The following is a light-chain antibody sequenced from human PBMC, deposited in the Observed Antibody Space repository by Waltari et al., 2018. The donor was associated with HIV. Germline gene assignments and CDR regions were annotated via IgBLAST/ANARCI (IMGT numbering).Light chain of an antibody. J-gene: IGKJ1*01. V-gene: IGKV3-20*01. Sequence: EIVLTQSPGTLSLSPGERATLSCRASQSVPASTSLAWYQQRHGQAPRLLICGATSSATGIPDRFRCSGSGTDFSRSISRLEPEDFSLYYCQQYGISPWTFGQGTKVEIK. CDR1: QSVPASTS. CDR3: QQYGISPWT. CDR2: GAT.